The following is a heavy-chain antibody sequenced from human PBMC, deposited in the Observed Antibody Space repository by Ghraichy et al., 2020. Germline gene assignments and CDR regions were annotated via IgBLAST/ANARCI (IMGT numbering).Heavy chain of an antibody. Sequence: SVKVSCKASGGTFSSYAISWVRQAPGQGLEWMGGIIPIFGTANYAQKFQGRVTITADESTSTAYMELSSLRSEDTAVYYCARDIGPAAGTTSDIWGQGTMVTVSS. CDR2: IIPIFGTA. J-gene: IGHJ3*02. CDR3: ARDIGPAAGTTSDI. V-gene: IGHV1-69*13. D-gene: IGHD1-1*01. CDR1: GGTFSSYA.